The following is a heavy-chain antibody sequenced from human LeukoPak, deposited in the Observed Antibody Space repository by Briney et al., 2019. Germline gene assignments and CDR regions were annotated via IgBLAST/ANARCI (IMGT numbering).Heavy chain of an antibody. Sequence: PGGSLRLSCAASGFTFSSYSMNWVRQAPGKGLEWVSSISSSSSYIYYADSVKGRFTISRDNAKNSLYLQMNSLRAEDTAVYYCARATWDKFDWLLSPLDAFDIWGQGTMVTVSS. CDR1: GFTFSSYS. CDR2: ISSSSSYI. V-gene: IGHV3-21*04. J-gene: IGHJ3*02. D-gene: IGHD3-9*01. CDR3: ARATWDKFDWLLSPLDAFDI.